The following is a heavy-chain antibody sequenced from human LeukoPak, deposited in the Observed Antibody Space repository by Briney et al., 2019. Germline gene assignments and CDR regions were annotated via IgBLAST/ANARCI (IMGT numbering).Heavy chain of an antibody. CDR2: ISSSGSTI. CDR1: GFTFSSYD. D-gene: IGHD2-2*01. CDR3: ARVQYCSSTSCYRGGDYYYYMDV. J-gene: IGHJ6*03. V-gene: IGHV3-48*03. Sequence: PAGSLRLSCAASGFTFSSYDMNWIRQAPGKGLEWVSYISSSGSTIYYADSVKSRFTLSIDNAKTLLYLQMNSLRAEDTAVYYCARVQYCSSTSCYRGGDYYYYMDVWGKGTTVTVSS.